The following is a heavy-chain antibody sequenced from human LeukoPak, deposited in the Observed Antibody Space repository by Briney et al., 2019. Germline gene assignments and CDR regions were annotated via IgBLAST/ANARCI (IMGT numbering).Heavy chain of an antibody. V-gene: IGHV1-2*02. CDR1: GYIFSGYY. D-gene: IGHD2-15*01. J-gene: IGHJ5*02. CDR2: INPNSGGA. Sequence: GASVKVSCNASGYIFSGYYMHWLRQAPGQGLEWMGWINPNSGGADYAQKFQGRVTMTRDTSISTAYMALSRLRSDDTAVYYCAKGPPEYCSGGSCHSGRNWIDPWGQGTLVTVSS. CDR3: AKGPPEYCSGGSCHSGRNWIDP.